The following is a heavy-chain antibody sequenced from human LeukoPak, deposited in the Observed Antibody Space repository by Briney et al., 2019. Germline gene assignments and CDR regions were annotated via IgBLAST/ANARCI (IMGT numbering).Heavy chain of an antibody. CDR2: IKHDGSED. D-gene: IGHD3-10*02. CDR1: GFTFSNYW. J-gene: IGHJ6*04. V-gene: IGHV3-7*01. Sequence: GGSLRLSCAASGFTFSNYWMTWVRQAPGKGLEWVANIKHDGSEDYYLDSVKGRFTISRDNAKNSLYLQMNSLRAEDTAVYYCAELGITMIGGVWGKGTTVTISS. CDR3: AELGITMIGGV.